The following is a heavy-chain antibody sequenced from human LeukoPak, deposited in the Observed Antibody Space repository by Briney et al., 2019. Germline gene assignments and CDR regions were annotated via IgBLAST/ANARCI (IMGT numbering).Heavy chain of an antibody. Sequence: GGSLILSWDAPGFPFSSYGMHRVRQAPGKGPEWVAFIRYDGSNKYYPDSMKGRFTISRDNSKNTLYLQMNSLRAEDTAVYYCAKVGHRVVVVPAAIYAFDIWGQGTMVTVSS. D-gene: IGHD2-2*01. V-gene: IGHV3-30*02. CDR2: IRYDGSNK. CDR1: GFPFSSYG. J-gene: IGHJ3*02. CDR3: AKVGHRVVVVPAAIYAFDI.